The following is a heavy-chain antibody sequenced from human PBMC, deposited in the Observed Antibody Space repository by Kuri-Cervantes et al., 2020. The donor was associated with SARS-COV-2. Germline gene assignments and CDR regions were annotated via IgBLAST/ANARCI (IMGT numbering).Heavy chain of an antibody. V-gene: IGHV4-38-2*01. CDR3: ARQGRYSSSSLDY. Sequence: GSLRLSCAVSGYSISSGYYWGWIRQPPGKGLEWIGSIYHSGSTYYNPSLKSRVTISVDTSKNQFSLKLSSVTAADTAVYYCARQGRYSSSSLDYWGQGTLVTVSS. D-gene: IGHD6-6*01. J-gene: IGHJ4*02. CDR2: IYHSGST. CDR1: GYSISSGYY.